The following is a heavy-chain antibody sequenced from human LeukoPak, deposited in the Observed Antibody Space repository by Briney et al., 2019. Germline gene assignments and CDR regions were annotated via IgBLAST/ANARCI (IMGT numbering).Heavy chain of an antibody. D-gene: IGHD3-22*01. CDR1: GFTFSSYW. Sequence: GGSLRLSCAASGFTFSSYWMSWVRHAPGKGLEWVANIKQDGSEKYYVDSVKGRFTISRDNAKNSLYLQMNSLRAEDTAVYYCARDRYDSSGYYLWWGQGTLVTVSS. J-gene: IGHJ4*02. CDR3: ARDRYDSSGYYLW. CDR2: IKQDGSEK. V-gene: IGHV3-7*01.